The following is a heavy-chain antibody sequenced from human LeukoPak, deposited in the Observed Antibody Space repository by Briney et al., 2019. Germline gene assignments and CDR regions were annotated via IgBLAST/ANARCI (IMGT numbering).Heavy chain of an antibody. D-gene: IGHD1-7*01. Sequence: GGSLRLSCAASGFTFSSYGLHWVRQAPGKGLEWVALIRYDGSIKYYADSVKGRFTISRDNSKNTLYLQMHSLRAEDTAVYYCAKPVQRGVYNWNYLGWFDPWGLGTLVTVSS. CDR2: IRYDGSIK. J-gene: IGHJ5*02. CDR1: GFTFSSYG. V-gene: IGHV3-30*02. CDR3: AKPVQRGVYNWNYLGWFDP.